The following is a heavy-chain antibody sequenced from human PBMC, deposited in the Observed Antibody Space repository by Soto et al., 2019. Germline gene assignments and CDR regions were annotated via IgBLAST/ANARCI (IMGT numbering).Heavy chain of an antibody. CDR3: VYRDFGDYFFQF. J-gene: IGHJ4*02. V-gene: IGHV2-5*02. CDR2: IYWDDNE. CDR1: GFSLTTQGVH. Sequence: QITLKESGPTLVKPTQTLTLTCTFSGFSLTTQGVHVGWIRQPPGKALEWLALIYWDDNEVYNPSLKNRLTITKDTSKSQVVPTLATVDPVDTATYYCVYRDFGDYFFQFWGQGILVNVSS. D-gene: IGHD4-17*01.